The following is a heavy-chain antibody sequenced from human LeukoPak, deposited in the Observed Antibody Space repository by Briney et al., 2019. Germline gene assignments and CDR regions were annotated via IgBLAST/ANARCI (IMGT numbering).Heavy chain of an antibody. CDR3: ARARYDSSGYYFDY. J-gene: IGHJ4*02. D-gene: IGHD3-22*01. CDR1: GFTLSSYS. V-gene: IGHV3-21*01. Sequence: GGSLRLSCAASGFTLSSYSMNWVRQAPGKGLEWVSSISSSSSYIYYADSVKGRFTISRDNAKNSLYLQMNSLRAEDTAVYYCARARYDSSGYYFDYWGQGTLVTVSS. CDR2: ISSSSSYI.